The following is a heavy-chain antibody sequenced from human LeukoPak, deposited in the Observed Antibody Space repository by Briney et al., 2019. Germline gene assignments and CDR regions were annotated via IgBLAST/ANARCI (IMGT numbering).Heavy chain of an antibody. J-gene: IGHJ4*02. CDR2: MSDIGGRT. D-gene: IGHD3-22*01. V-gene: IGHV3-23*01. CDR1: GITLSNYG. Sequence: GGSLRLSCAVSGITLSNYGMSWVRQAPGKGLEWVAGMSDIGGRTNYADSVKGRFTISRDNPKNTLYLQMNSLRAEDTAVYFCAKRGVVIRVILVGFHKEAYYFDSWGQGALVTVSS. CDR3: AKRGVVIRVILVGFHKEAYYFDS.